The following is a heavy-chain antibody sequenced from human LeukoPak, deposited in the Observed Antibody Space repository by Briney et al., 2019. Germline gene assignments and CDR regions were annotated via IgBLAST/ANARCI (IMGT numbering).Heavy chain of an antibody. CDR3: ARDSSPYYYDSSGYYYY. D-gene: IGHD3-22*01. CDR1: GGTFSSYA. Sequence: SVKVYCKASGGTFSSYAISWVRQAPGQGLEWMGRIIPILGIANYAQKFQGRVTITADKSTSTAYMELSSLRSEDTAVYYCARDSSPYYYDSSGYYYYWGQGTLVTVSS. V-gene: IGHV1-69*04. J-gene: IGHJ4*02. CDR2: IIPILGIA.